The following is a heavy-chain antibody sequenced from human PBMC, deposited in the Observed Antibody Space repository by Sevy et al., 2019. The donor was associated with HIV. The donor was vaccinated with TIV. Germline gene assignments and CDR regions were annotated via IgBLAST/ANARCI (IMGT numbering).Heavy chain of an antibody. CDR1: GFTFSSYA. D-gene: IGHD6-19*01. V-gene: IGHV3-23*01. J-gene: IGHJ3*02. CDR2: ISGSSGST. CDR3: AKGWGGQWLERAFDI. Sequence: GGSQRLSCAASGFTFSSYAMSWVRQAPGKGLEWVSAISGSSGSTYYADSVKGRFTISRDNSKNTLYLQMNSLRAEDTAVYYCAKGWGGQWLERAFDIWGQGTMVTVSS.